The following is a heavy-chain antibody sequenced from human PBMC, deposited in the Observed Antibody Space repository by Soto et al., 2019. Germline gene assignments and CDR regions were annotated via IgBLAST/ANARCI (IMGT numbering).Heavy chain of an antibody. CDR1: GFTFSSYA. D-gene: IGHD6-13*01. Sequence: EVQLLESGGGLVQRGGSLRLSCAASGFTFSSYAMSWVRQAPGKGLEWVSAISGSGGSTYYADSLRGRLTNSRDNSTNTLYLQMNGLRAEDTAVYYCAKDAAYSSSSSDYWGQGSLVTVSS. J-gene: IGHJ4*02. CDR2: ISGSGGST. CDR3: AKDAAYSSSSSDY. V-gene: IGHV3-23*01.